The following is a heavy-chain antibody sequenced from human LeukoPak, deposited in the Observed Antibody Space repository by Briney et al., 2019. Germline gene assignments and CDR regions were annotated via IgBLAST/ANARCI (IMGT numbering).Heavy chain of an antibody. CDR3: ARDGAYDDASGYRADF. CDR2: ISHSGATV. CDR1: GFRFSDYY. V-gene: IGHV3-11*01. Sequence: PGGSLRLSCTASGFRFSDYYMNWFRQTPGKGPEWLSYISHSGATVQYADSVRGRFTVPRDNHKNTLYLQMTSLRVEDTAVYYCARDGAYDDASGYRADFWGQGTLVTVSS. J-gene: IGHJ4*02. D-gene: IGHD3-22*01.